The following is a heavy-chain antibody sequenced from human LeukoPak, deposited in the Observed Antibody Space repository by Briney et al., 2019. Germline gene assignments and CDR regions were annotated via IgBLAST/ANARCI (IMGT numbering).Heavy chain of an antibody. CDR1: GGSISSYY. Sequence: SETLSLTCTVSGGSISSYYWIWLRQPAGKGLEGRGRIYTCESAKYNTSLNRRVTMSVATSKNQFSLNLSSVTAADTAIYYCASEVIRGYFYYSMDVWGKGTTVTISS. CDR2: IYTCESA. V-gene: IGHV4-4*07. CDR3: ASEVIRGYFYYSMDV. D-gene: IGHD3-10*01. J-gene: IGHJ6*03.